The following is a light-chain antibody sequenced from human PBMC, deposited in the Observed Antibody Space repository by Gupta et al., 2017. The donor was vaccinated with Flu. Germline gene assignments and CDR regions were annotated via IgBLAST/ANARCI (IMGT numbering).Light chain of an antibody. J-gene: IGKJ1*01. CDR1: QSVSYY. V-gene: IGKV3-11*01. CDR2: DAS. Sequence: NLSFSPGERATRSGRASQSVSYYLAWYQKKPGQAPRLLIYDASNRATGITARFSGSGAGTDVTLTISSREPEDFAVYYYHQRRNWPRGGTFGQGTKVEIK. CDR3: HQRRNWPRGGT.